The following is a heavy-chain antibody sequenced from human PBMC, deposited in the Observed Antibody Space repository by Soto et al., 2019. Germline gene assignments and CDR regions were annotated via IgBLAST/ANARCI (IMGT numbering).Heavy chain of an antibody. V-gene: IGHV4-4*02. J-gene: IGHJ1*01. CDR2: IYHSGST. CDR1: GGSISSSNW. CDR3: ASLPGLGYCSGGSCSDVRYFQH. Sequence: QVQLQESGPGLVKPSGTLSLTCAVSGGSISSSNWWSWVRQPPGKGLEWIGEIYHSGSTNYNPSLKSRVTISVDKSKNHFSLKLSSVTAVDTTEYYCASLPGLGYCSGGSCSDVRYFQHWGQGTLVTVSS. D-gene: IGHD2-15*01.